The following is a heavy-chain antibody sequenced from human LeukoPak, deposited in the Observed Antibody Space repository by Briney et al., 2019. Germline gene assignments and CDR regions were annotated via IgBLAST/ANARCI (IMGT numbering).Heavy chain of an antibody. V-gene: IGHV3-21*04. CDR3: AKDRVYYDFWSGLLSS. CDR2: ISSSSSYI. D-gene: IGHD3-3*01. J-gene: IGHJ4*02. CDR1: GFTFSSYR. Sequence: GGSLRLSCAASGFTFSSYRMTWVRQAPGKGLEWVSSISSSSSYIYYADSVKGRFTISRDNAKSSLYLQMNSLRAEDTAVYYCAKDRVYYDFWSGLLSSWGQGTLVTVSS.